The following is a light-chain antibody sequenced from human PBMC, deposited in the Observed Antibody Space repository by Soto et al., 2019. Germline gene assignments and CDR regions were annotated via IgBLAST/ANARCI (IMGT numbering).Light chain of an antibody. Sequence: EIVLTQSPGTLSLSPGERATLSCRASQSVSSSYLAWYQHKPGQAPRLLIYGASSRATGIPDRFSGSGSGKDVTLTISRLEPEDFAVYYCQQDGSSPHTCGQGTKLEIK. V-gene: IGKV3-20*01. CDR1: QSVSSSY. CDR3: QQDGSSPHT. J-gene: IGKJ2*01. CDR2: GAS.